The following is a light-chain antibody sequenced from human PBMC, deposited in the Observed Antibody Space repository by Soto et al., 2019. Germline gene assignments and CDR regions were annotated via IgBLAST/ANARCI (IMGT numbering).Light chain of an antibody. CDR2: DAS. CDR3: QQYNSYLWK. V-gene: IGKV1-5*01. J-gene: IGKJ1*01. Sequence: DIQMTQSPSTLSASVGDRVTITCRASQSISSWLAWYQQKPGKAPKLLIYDASSLESGVPSRFSGSGSGTAFTLTISSRQPDDFATYYCQQYNSYLWKFGQGTKVEIK. CDR1: QSISSW.